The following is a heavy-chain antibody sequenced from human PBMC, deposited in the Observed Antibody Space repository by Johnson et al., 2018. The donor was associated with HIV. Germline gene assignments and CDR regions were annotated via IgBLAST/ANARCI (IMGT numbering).Heavy chain of an antibody. CDR2: IYSGGRT. CDR1: GFPVSGDY. CDR3: ARDRVEIVGADPDAFDI. V-gene: IGHV3-66*01. J-gene: IGHJ3*02. Sequence: VQLVESGGGVVQPGGSLRLSCAASGFPVSGDYMSWVRQAPGKGLEWVSVIYSGGRTYYADFVQGRFTISRDNSKNTLYLQMNSLRAEDTAVYYCARDRVEIVGADPDAFDIWGQGTMVTVSS. D-gene: IGHD1-26*01.